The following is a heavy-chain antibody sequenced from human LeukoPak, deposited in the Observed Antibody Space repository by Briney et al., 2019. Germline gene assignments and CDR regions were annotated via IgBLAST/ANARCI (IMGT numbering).Heavy chain of an antibody. CDR2: IYTSGST. CDR1: GYSISSGYY. Sequence: SETLSLTCTVSGYSISSGYYWSWIRQPAGKGLEWIGRIYTSGSTNYNPSLKSRVTMSVDTSKNQFSLKLSSVTAADTAVYYCARVIPKYYFDYWGQGTLVTVSS. V-gene: IGHV4-4*07. CDR3: ARVIPKYYFDY. J-gene: IGHJ4*02.